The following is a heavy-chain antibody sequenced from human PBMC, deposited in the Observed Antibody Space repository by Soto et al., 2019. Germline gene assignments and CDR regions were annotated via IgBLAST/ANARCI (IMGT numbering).Heavy chain of an antibody. CDR3: ACQSRLNWFDP. Sequence: ASVKVSCKASGYTFTSYGIIWVRQAPGQGLEWMGWISAYNGNTNHAQKLQGRVTMTTDTSTSTAYMELRSLRSDDTAVYYCACQSRLNWFDPWGQGTLVTVSS. CDR1: GYTFTSYG. V-gene: IGHV1-18*01. CDR2: ISAYNGNT. J-gene: IGHJ5*02.